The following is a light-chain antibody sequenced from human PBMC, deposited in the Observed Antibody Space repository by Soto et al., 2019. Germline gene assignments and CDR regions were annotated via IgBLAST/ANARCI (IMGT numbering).Light chain of an antibody. CDR1: QSIAGSL. CDR2: GAS. Sequence: EIVLTQSPGTLSLSPGERATLSCRASQSIAGSLLAWYQQKPGQAPRVLIYGASSRATGIPDRFSGSGSGTDFTLTISRLEPEDFAVYHCQQYYNFPRTFGQGTKVEIK. V-gene: IGKV3-20*01. J-gene: IGKJ1*01. CDR3: QQYYNFPRT.